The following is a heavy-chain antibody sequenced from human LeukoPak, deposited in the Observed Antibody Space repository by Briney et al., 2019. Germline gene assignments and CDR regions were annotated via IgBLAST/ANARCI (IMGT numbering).Heavy chain of an antibody. CDR2: IYHSGSP. CDR1: GDSISSSSYY. J-gene: IGHJ4*02. Sequence: NPSETLSLTCTVSGDSISSSSYYWGWIRQPPGKGLEWIGSIYHSGSPYYNPSLKSRVTISADTSKNQFSLKLSSVTAADTAVYYCARVDDDSTGYYYFDYWGQGTLVTVSS. D-gene: IGHD3-22*01. V-gene: IGHV4-39*07. CDR3: ARVDDDSTGYYYFDY.